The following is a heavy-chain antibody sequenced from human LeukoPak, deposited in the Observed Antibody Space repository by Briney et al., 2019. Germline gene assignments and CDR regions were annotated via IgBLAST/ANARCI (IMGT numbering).Heavy chain of an antibody. V-gene: IGHV3-23*01. J-gene: IGHJ4*02. CDR2: IRAGGDST. CDR1: GFTFNNYA. CDR3: ASSSGWSPFH. Sequence: PGGSLRLSCAASGFTFNNYAMSWVRQAPGKGLEWVSGIRAGGDSTDYAASVQGRFIISRDNSKNTVYLQMNSLRAEDTAVYYCASSSGWSPFHWGQGTLVTVSS. D-gene: IGHD6-19*01.